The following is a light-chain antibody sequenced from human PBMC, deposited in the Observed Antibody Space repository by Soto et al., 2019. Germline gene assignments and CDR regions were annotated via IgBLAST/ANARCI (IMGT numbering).Light chain of an antibody. CDR1: SSDVGAYKF. CDR2: EVT. J-gene: IGLJ3*02. CDR3: SSYSSTSTPWV. V-gene: IGLV2-14*01. Sequence: QAVLTQPASVSGSPGQSITIFCTGTSSDVGAYKFVSWYRHHPGRAPQVMIYEVTNRPSGVSGRFSGSKSGNTASLTISGLQPEDEGDYYCSSYSSTSTPWVFGGGTKLTVL.